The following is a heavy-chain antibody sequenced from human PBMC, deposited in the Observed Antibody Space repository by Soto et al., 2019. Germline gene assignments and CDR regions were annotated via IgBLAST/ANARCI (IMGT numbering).Heavy chain of an antibody. D-gene: IGHD3-16*01. CDR3: ARSPGGFTVATYFFDY. V-gene: IGHV2-70*04. Sequence: GSGPTLVNPTQTLTLTCTFSGFSLSSKGMRVSWIRQPHGKALEWLAGIDWDDDKFYSPSLRTRLAISKGTSKNQVVLTMTNVDPMDTATYYCARSPGGFTVATYFFDYWGQGTLVTVSS. CDR1: GFSLSSKGMR. CDR2: IDWDDDK. J-gene: IGHJ4*02.